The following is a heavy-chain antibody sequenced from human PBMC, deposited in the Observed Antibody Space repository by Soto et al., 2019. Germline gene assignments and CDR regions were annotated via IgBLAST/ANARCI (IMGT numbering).Heavy chain of an antibody. J-gene: IGHJ4*02. V-gene: IGHV1-3*01. Sequence: ASVKVSCKASGYTFTSYAIHWVRQAPGQRLEWMGWINAGNGNTKYSPKFQGRVTITRDTSASTAYMELSSLRFEDTAVYYCARGITLPTPLDYWGQGTLVTVSS. D-gene: IGHD1-20*01. CDR2: INAGNGNT. CDR3: ARGITLPTPLDY. CDR1: GYTFTSYA.